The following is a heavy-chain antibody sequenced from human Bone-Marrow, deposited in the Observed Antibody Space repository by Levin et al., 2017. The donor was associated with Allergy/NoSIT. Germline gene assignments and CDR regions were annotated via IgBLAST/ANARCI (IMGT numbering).Heavy chain of an antibody. J-gene: IGHJ5*02. D-gene: IGHD3-22*01. Sequence: GESLKISCKASGYIFTGDYIQWVRQAPGQGLEWMGRINPNSGGTIYAQKFQGRVTLTSDTSIDTAYMELSGVTSDDTAIYYCARGNFFDSSGLRPWGQGTLVTVSS. CDR3: ARGNFFDSSGLRP. CDR2: INPNSGGT. V-gene: IGHV1-2*06. CDR1: GYIFTGDY.